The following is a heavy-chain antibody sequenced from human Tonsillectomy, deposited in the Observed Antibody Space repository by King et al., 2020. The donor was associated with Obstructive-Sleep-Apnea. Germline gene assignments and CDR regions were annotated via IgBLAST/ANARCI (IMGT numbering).Heavy chain of an antibody. V-gene: IGHV2-26*01. CDR3: ARILTDIVVVPAGHYFDY. Sequence: VTLKESGPVLVKPTDTLTLTCTVSGFSLSNARMGVSWIRHPPGKALEWLAHIFSNDEKTYSTSLNNRLTNSKDTSKSQVVLTMTNMDPVDTATYYCARILTDIVVVPAGHYFDYWGQGTLVTVSS. CDR2: IFSNDEK. CDR1: GFSLSNARMG. D-gene: IGHD2-2*01. J-gene: IGHJ4*02.